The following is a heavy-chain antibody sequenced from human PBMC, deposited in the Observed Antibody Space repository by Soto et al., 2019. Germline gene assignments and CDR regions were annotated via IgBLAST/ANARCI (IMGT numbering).Heavy chain of an antibody. CDR1: GGTFSSYA. Sequence: ASVKVSCKASGGTFSSYAISWVRQAPGQGLEWMGGIIPIFGTANYAQKFQGRVTIAADESTSTAYMELSSLRSEDTAVYYCARDPVRFLEGKNWFDPWGQGTLVTVSS. CDR3: ARDPVRFLEGKNWFDP. D-gene: IGHD3-3*01. CDR2: IIPIFGTA. V-gene: IGHV1-69*13. J-gene: IGHJ5*02.